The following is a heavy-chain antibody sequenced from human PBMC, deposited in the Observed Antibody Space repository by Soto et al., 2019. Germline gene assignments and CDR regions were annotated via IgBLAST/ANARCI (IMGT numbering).Heavy chain of an antibody. J-gene: IGHJ6*02. CDR1: GGSVSSGSYY. CDR3: ARGPNLRPYYSGMDV. D-gene: IGHD4-17*01. V-gene: IGHV4-61*01. CDR2: IYYSGST. Sequence: QVQLQESGPGLVKPSETLSLTCTVSGGSVSSGSYYWSWIRQPPGKGLEWIGYIYYSGSTNYNPSHTSRVTVSVGTSQNQFAPKLSSVTAADTAVYYCARGPNLRPYYSGMDVWGPGTTVTVSS.